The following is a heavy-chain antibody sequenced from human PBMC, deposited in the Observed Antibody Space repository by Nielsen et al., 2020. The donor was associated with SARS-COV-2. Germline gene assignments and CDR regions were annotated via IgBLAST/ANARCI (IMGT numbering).Heavy chain of an antibody. Sequence: WIRQPPGKGLEWIGSIYYSGSTYYNPSLKSRVTISVDTSKNQFSLKLSSVTAADTAVYYCARTSTYYDILTGYYNRGASYAFDIWGQGTMVTVSS. CDR2: IYYSGST. V-gene: IGHV4-39*01. D-gene: IGHD3-9*01. CDR3: ARTSTYYDILTGYYNRGASYAFDI. J-gene: IGHJ3*02.